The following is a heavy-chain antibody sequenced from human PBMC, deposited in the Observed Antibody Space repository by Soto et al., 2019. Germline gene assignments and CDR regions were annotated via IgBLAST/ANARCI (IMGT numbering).Heavy chain of an antibody. CDR1: GFTFSSYS. V-gene: IGHV3-21*01. Sequence: EVQLVESGGGLVKPGGSLRLSCAASGFTFSSYSMNWVRQAPGKGLEWVSSISSSSSYIYYADSVKGRFTISRDNAKNSLYLQMNSLRAEDTAVYYCARAYCSGGSCYLDAFDIWGQGTMVTVSP. CDR2: ISSSSSYI. D-gene: IGHD2-15*01. J-gene: IGHJ3*02. CDR3: ARAYCSGGSCYLDAFDI.